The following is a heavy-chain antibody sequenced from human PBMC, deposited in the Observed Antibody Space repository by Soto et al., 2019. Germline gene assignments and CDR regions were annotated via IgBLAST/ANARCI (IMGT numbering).Heavy chain of an antibody. Sequence: QVQLVKSGAEVKKPGASVKVSCKASGYTFTSYDINWVRQATGQGLEWMGWMNPNSGNTGYAQKFQGRVTITRNTSIITAYMELSSLRSEDTAVYYCARQLVGRGNWCDPWRQGTLLTVSS. V-gene: IGHV1-8*01. D-gene: IGHD6-13*01. CDR3: ARQLVGRGNWCDP. CDR1: GYTFTSYD. J-gene: IGHJ5*02. CDR2: MNPNSGNT.